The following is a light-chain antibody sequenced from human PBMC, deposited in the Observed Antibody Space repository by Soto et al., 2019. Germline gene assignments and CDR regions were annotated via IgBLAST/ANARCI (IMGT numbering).Light chain of an antibody. J-gene: IGKJ1*01. Sequence: MTQSPSTLSASVGDRVTITCRASQSVSSSYLAWYQQKPGQPPRLLIYDISTRATGIPARFSGSGSGTEFTLTISSLQSEDFAVYYCQQYNNWPPVTFGQGTKVDI. CDR1: QSVSSSY. V-gene: IGKV3-15*01. CDR3: QQYNNWPPVT. CDR2: DIS.